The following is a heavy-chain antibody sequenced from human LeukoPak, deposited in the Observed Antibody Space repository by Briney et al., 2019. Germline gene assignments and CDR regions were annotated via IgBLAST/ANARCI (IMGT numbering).Heavy chain of an antibody. V-gene: IGHV3-21*01. Sequence: GGSLRLSCAASGFTFSSYSMNWVRQAPGKGLEWVSSISSSSSYIYYADSVKGRFTISRDNAKNSLYLQMNSLRAEDTAVYYCARAAGRYAYDGSEYWGQGTLVTVSS. CDR2: ISSSSSYI. D-gene: IGHD3-22*01. CDR1: GFTFSSYS. CDR3: ARAAGRYAYDGSEY. J-gene: IGHJ1*01.